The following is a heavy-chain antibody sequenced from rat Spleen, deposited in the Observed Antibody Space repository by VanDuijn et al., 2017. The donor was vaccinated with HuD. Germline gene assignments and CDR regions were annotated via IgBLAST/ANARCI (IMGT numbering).Heavy chain of an antibody. Sequence: EVQLVESGGGLVQPGRSLKLSCAASGFTFSSFPMAWVRQAPKKGLEWVASISPTGDNSYYRDSVKGRFTISRNDAESTLYLQMNSLRSEDTATYYCTRDGNSGPYNNRGFDYWGQGVMVTVSS. V-gene: IGHV5-46*01. CDR1: GFTFSSFP. CDR3: TRDGNSGPYNNRGFDY. J-gene: IGHJ2*01. D-gene: IGHD4-4*01. CDR2: ISPTGDNS.